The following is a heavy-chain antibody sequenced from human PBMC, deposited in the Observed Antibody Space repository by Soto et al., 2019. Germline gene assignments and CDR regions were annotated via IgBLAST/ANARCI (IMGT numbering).Heavy chain of an antibody. J-gene: IGHJ3*02. V-gene: IGHV3-48*01. CDR3: ASCDYDFWSGLLSAFDI. CDR2: ISSSSSTI. CDR1: GFTFSSYS. D-gene: IGHD3-3*01. Sequence: GGSRRLSCAASGFTFSSYSMNWVRQAPGKGLEWVSYISSSSSTIYYADSVKGRFTISRDNAKNSLYLQMNSLRAEDTAVYYCASCDYDFWSGLLSAFDIWGQGTMVTVSS.